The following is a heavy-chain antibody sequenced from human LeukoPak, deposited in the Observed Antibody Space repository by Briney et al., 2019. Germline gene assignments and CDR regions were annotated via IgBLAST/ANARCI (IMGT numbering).Heavy chain of an antibody. CDR2: IYKGENT. Sequence: GGSLRLSCAASGFIVSSDHMNWVRQAPGKELEWVAVIYKGENTFYADPVKGRFTISRDNSKNTVYLQMNSLRAEDTAVYYCVRAPGATWGQGTLVTVSS. CDR3: VRAPGAT. CDR1: GFIVSSDH. D-gene: IGHD3-10*01. J-gene: IGHJ5*02. V-gene: IGHV3-53*01.